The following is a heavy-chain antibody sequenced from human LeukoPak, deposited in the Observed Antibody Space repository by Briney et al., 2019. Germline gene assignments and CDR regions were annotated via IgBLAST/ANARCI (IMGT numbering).Heavy chain of an antibody. D-gene: IGHD1-26*01. V-gene: IGHV1-58*02. CDR1: GSTFTSSA. Sequence: ASVKDSCKASGSTFTSSAIQWVRQARGQRLEWIGWIVVGSGNTNYAQKFQERVTTTRDMSTGTAYLELSSLRSEDTAVYYCAAKKYSGSYWPSPDYWGQGTLVTVSS. CDR2: IVVGSGNT. CDR3: AAKKYSGSYWPSPDY. J-gene: IGHJ4*02.